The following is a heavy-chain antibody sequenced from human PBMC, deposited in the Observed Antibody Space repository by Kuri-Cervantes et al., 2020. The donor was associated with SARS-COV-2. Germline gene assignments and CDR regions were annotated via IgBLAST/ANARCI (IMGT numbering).Heavy chain of an antibody. CDR2: ISHDGKNK. Sequence: GGSLRLSCAASGFNFSRTDMHWVRQAPGKGLEWVAVISHDGKNKKCIASGKGRFTISRDNSQNTLYLHMKSLRSEDTAVYYCARDSYNWNYFRTYYYYGMDVWGQGTTVTVSS. CDR3: ARDSYNWNYFRTYYYYGMDV. V-gene: IGHV3-30*03. D-gene: IGHD1-7*01. CDR1: GFNFSRTD. J-gene: IGHJ6*02.